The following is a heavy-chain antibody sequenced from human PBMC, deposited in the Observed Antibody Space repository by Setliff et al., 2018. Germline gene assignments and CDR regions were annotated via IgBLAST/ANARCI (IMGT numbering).Heavy chain of an antibody. V-gene: IGHV4-59*08. D-gene: IGHD3-22*01. J-gene: IGHJ1*01. CDR1: GGSISSYY. CDR2: IYYSGGT. Sequence: SETLSLTCTVSGGSISSYYWSWIRQPPGKGLEWIGYIYYSGGTNYNPSLKSRVTMSVDTSKNQISLKLSSLTAADTAVYYCARQDRFYDSSVFVEYFEHWGQGTLVTVSS. CDR3: ARQDRFYDSSVFVEYFEH.